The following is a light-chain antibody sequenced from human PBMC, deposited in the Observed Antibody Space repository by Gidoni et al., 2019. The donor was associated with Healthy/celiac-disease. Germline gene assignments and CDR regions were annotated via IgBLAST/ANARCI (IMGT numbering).Light chain of an antibody. J-gene: IGLJ3*02. Sequence: SYELTPPPSVSVSPGQTASITCPGDKLGDKYACWYQQNPGQSPVLVIYQDSKRPSGIPERFSGSNSGNTATLTISGTQAMDEADYYCQAWDSSTARFGGGTKLTVL. CDR2: QDS. CDR3: QAWDSSTAR. CDR1: KLGDKY. V-gene: IGLV3-1*01.